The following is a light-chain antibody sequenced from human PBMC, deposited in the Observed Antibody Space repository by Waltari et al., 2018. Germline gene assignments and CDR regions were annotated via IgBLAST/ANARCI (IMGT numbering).Light chain of an antibody. V-gene: IGKV1-5*03. CDR2: KAS. CDR1: ENVNSW. CDR3: QQYRINPWT. Sequence: DIQMTQSPSTLSTSVGDSVTITCRARENVNSWLDWYQVKPGKAPKLLIQKASNLESGVPSRFSGSGSGTEFALTISSLQADDFATYYCQQYRINPWTFGQGTKVEI. J-gene: IGKJ1*01.